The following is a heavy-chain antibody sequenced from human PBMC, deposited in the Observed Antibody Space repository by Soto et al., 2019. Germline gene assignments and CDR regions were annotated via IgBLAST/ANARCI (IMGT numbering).Heavy chain of an antibody. V-gene: IGHV3-21*01. CDR3: ARDTYGGYETYYSYGMDV. Sequence: EVQLVESGGGLVKPGGSLRLSCAASGFTFSSYSMNWVRQAPGKGLEWVSSISSSSSYIYYADSVKGRFTISRDNAKNSLYLQMNSLRAEDTAVYYCARDTYGGYETYYSYGMDVWGQGTTVTVSS. CDR1: GFTFSSYS. CDR2: ISSSSSYI. D-gene: IGHD4-17*01. J-gene: IGHJ6*02.